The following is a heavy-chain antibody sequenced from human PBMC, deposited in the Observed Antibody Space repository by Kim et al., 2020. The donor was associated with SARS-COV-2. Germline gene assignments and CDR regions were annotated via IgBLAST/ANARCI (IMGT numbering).Heavy chain of an antibody. J-gene: IGHJ3*02. CDR2: IKSKTDGGTT. CDR3: TTAEPVAGLDAFDI. CDR1: GFTFSNAW. V-gene: IGHV3-15*01. Sequence: GGSLRLSCAASGFTFSNAWMSWVRQAPGKGLEWVGRIKSKTDGGTTDYAAPVKGRFTISRDDSKNTLYLQMNSLKTEDTAVYYCTTAEPVAGLDAFDIWGQGTMVTVSS. D-gene: IGHD6-19*01.